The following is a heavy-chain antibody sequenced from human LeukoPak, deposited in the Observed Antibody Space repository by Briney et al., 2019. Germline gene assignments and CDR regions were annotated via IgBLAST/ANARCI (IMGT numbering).Heavy chain of an antibody. V-gene: IGHV3-21*01. CDR2: ISSSSSYI. CDR1: GFTFSSYS. D-gene: IGHD3-3*01. J-gene: IGHJ6*03. Sequence: PGGSLRLSCAASGFTFSSYSMNWVRQAPGKGLEWVSSISSSSSYIYYADSVKGRFTISRDNAKNSLYLQMNSLRAEDTAVYYCARDRPYYDFWSGYYTGYYYYYMDVWGKGTTVTVSS. CDR3: ARDRPYYDFWSGYYTGYYYYYMDV.